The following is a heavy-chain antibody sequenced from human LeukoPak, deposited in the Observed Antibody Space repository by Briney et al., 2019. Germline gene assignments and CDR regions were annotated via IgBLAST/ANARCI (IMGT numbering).Heavy chain of an antibody. CDR1: GFIFNNYE. CDR3: ARGPAARMDY. D-gene: IGHD6-6*01. J-gene: IGHJ4*02. CDR2: ISGSGRTI. Sequence: GGSLRLSCAASGFIFNNYEMNWVRQAPGKGLEWVSYISGSGRTIFHADSVKGRFTISRDNAKDSLYLQTNSLTAEDTAVYYCARGPAARMDYWGQGTLVTVSS. V-gene: IGHV3-48*03.